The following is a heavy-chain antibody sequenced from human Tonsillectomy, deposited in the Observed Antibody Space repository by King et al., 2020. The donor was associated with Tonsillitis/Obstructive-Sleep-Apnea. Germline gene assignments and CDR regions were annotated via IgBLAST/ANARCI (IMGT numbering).Heavy chain of an antibody. CDR2: IDPSDSYT. Sequence: VQLVESGAEVKKPGESLRISCKGSGYSFTTYWITWVRQMPGKGLEWMGRIDPSDSYTDYSPSFQGHVTISADKSISTAYLQWSSLKASDTAMYYCAGHRYCTNAVCYPSHYYGMDVWGQGTTVTVSS. D-gene: IGHD2-8*01. V-gene: IGHV5-10-1*03. CDR3: AGHRYCTNAVCYPSHYYGMDV. CDR1: GYSFTTYW. J-gene: IGHJ6*02.